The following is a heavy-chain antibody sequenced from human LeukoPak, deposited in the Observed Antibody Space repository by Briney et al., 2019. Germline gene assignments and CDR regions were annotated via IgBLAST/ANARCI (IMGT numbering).Heavy chain of an antibody. V-gene: IGHV3-23*01. J-gene: IGHJ5*02. CDR3: AKNGPIAVAGTASFDP. Sequence: PGGSLRLSCAASGFTFSSYAMSWVRQAPGKGLEWVSAISGSGGSTYYADSVKGRFTTSRDNSKNTLYLQMNSLRAEDTAVYYCAKNGPIAVAGTASFDPWGQGTLVTVSS. CDR2: ISGSGGST. D-gene: IGHD6-19*01. CDR1: GFTFSSYA.